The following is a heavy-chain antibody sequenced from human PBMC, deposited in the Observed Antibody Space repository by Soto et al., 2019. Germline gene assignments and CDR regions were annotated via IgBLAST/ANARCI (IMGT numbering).Heavy chain of an antibody. Sequence: ASVKVSCKASGDTFTSYGISWVRQAPGQGLEWMGCISAYNGNTKYAQKLQSRATMTTDTSTSKAYMELRSLRSADTAVYECERGTVHNWYYFDYWGQGTLVTVSS. CDR3: ERGTVHNWYYFDY. V-gene: IGHV1-18*01. J-gene: IGHJ4*02. D-gene: IGHD1-20*01. CDR2: ISAYNGNT. CDR1: GDTFTSYG.